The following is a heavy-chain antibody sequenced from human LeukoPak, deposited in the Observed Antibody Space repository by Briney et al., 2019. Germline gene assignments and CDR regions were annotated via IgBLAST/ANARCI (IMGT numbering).Heavy chain of an antibody. CDR3: ARIDLSYGDKWGLAY. Sequence: GGSLRLSCAAYGFTFASYGMNWVRQAPGKGREWVLYISSSGDSIYYADSVKGRFTVSRANATNSMYLKMNRLRDEDTAVYYCARIDLSYGDKWGLAYWGQGSLVTVSS. V-gene: IGHV3-48*03. CDR2: ISSSGDSI. CDR1: GFTFASYG. J-gene: IGHJ4*02. D-gene: IGHD4-23*01.